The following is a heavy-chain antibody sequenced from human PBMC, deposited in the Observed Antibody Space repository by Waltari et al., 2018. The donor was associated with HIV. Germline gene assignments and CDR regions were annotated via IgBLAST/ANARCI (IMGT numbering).Heavy chain of an antibody. CDR3: ARDGYYDFWKGYAYYGMDV. CDR1: GFSINKSY. J-gene: IGHJ6*02. D-gene: IGHD3-3*01. V-gene: IGHV3-53*01. CDR2: MHRGGTS. Sequence: QLVESGGRVVQPGGSLTLACVASGFSINKSYMSWVRQAPARGLGWVSVMHRGGTSYYADALKGRFTITKDNSQNTIYLHIHNVRVDDTAVYYCARDGYYDFWKGYAYYGMDVWGQGTTVTVS.